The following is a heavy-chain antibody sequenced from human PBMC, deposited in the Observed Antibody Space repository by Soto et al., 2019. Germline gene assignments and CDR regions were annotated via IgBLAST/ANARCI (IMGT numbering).Heavy chain of an antibody. D-gene: IGHD3-10*01. V-gene: IGHV3-21*01. CDR2: ISSSSSYI. CDR1: GFTFSSYS. CDR3: ARDGGFGELLYYYYYGMDV. J-gene: IGHJ6*02. Sequence: PGGSLRLSCAASGFTFSSYSMNWVRQAPGKGLEWVSSISSSSSYIYYADSVKGRFTISRDNAKNSLYLQMNSLRAEDTAVYYCARDGGFGELLYYYYYGMDVWGQGTTVTVSS.